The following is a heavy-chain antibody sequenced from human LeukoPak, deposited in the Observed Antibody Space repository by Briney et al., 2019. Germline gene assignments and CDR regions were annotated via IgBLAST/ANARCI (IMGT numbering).Heavy chain of an antibody. Sequence: LGGSLRLSCTASGFTLGSHDMHWVRRIPGQGLEWVAAVSSGFHAFFADSVQGRFTVSREDARNSLYLQMNSLRAGDTAVYYCVREARGYHYTYFDYWGQGTLVTVSS. CDR1: GFTLGSHD. V-gene: IGHV3-13*01. CDR3: VREARGYHYTYFDY. CDR2: VSSGFHA. D-gene: IGHD5-18*01. J-gene: IGHJ4*02.